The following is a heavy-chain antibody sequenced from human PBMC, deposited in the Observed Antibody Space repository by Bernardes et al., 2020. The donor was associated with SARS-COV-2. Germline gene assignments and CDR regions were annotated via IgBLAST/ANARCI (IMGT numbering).Heavy chain of an antibody. CDR3: ARGVQGVIITSPYYYGMDV. CDR2: IYDSGST. Sequence: SYTLTPTCTVSGDSIRSSYWSWIRQPPGQGLEWIGYIYDSGSTNYNPSLKSRVTISVDTSKNQFSLKVTSVNAADTAVYYCARGVQGVIITSPYYYGMDVWGQGTTVTVSS. V-gene: IGHV4-59*01. J-gene: IGHJ6*02. CDR1: GDSIRSSY. D-gene: IGHD3-10*01.